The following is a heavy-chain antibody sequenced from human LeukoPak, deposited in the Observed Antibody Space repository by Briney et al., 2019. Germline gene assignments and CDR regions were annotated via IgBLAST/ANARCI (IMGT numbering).Heavy chain of an antibody. V-gene: IGHV3-15*01. J-gene: IGHJ4*02. CDR2: IKSKADGGTT. Sequence: GESLRLSCAASGFTFSNAWMNWVRQAPGKGLEWVGRIKSKADGGTTDYAAPVKGRFTISRDDSKNMVYLQMNSLKTEDTAVYYCTTDPSDGLAAPPDCWGQGTLVTVSS. D-gene: IGHD5-18*01. CDR1: GFTFSNAW. CDR3: TTDPSDGLAAPPDC.